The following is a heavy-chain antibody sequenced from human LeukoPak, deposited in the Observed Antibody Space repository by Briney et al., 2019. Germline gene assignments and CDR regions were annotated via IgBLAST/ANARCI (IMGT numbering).Heavy chain of an antibody. CDR1: GFTFSSYS. Sequence: GGSLRLSCAASGFTFSSYSMNWVRQAPGKGLEWVSYISSSSSTIYYADSVKGRFTISRDNAKNSRYLQMNSLRAEDTAVYYCARQGFAVPLDYWGQRTLVTISS. CDR3: ARQGFAVPLDY. D-gene: IGHD3-16*01. J-gene: IGHJ4*02. V-gene: IGHV3-48*04. CDR2: ISSSSSTI.